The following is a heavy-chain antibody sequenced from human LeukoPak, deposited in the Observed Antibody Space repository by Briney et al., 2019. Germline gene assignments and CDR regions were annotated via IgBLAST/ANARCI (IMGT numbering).Heavy chain of an antibody. CDR1: GFDLSTYE. J-gene: IGHJ5*02. CDR2: ITISGHTK. V-gene: IGHV3-48*03. CDR3: ARGDPHADL. Sequence: GGSLRLSCAASGFDLSTYEMNWVRQAPGKGLEWIADITISGHTKNYADSVKGRFTISRDNARTSLYLQMDSLRVEDTGVYYCARGDPHADLWGQGTLVIVSS.